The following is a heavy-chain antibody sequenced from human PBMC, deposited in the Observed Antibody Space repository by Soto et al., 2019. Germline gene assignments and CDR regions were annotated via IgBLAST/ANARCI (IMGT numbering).Heavy chain of an antibody. CDR3: ARGGAYYDTSKTGSECGLGGDDY. Sequence: QVQLLQSGAEVKKPGASVKVSCKASGYTFTNYGITWVRQAPGQGLEWMGWISAFNGYTSYAQNLQGRVTMTTTTPTTTAYMELTSLTSDDTAVYYCARGGAYYDTSKTGSECGLGGDDYWGQGTLVTVSS. J-gene: IGHJ4*02. CDR2: ISAFNGYT. CDR1: GYTFTNYG. D-gene: IGHD3-9*01. V-gene: IGHV1-18*01.